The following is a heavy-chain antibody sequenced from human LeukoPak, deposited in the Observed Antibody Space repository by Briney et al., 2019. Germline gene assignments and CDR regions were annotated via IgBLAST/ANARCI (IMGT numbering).Heavy chain of an antibody. CDR3: ARHMKGITMIVVVNFDY. J-gene: IGHJ4*02. Sequence: PSETLSLTCTVSGGSISSSSYYWGWIRQPPGKGLEWIGSIYYSGSTYYNPSLKSRVTISVDTSKNQFSLKLSSVTAADTAVYYCARHMKGITMIVVVNFDYWGQGTLVTVSS. D-gene: IGHD3-22*01. CDR1: GGSISSSSYY. V-gene: IGHV4-39*01. CDR2: IYYSGST.